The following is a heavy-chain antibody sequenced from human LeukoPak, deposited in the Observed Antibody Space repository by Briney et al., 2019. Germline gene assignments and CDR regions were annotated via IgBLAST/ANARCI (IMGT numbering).Heavy chain of an antibody. Sequence: GGSLRLSCAASGFIFSDYYMSWIRQAPGKGLEWVSYISSSGSSIYYADSVKGRFTISRDNAKDSLYLQMNSLRAEDTAVYYCAREDTAMVFDYWGQGTLVTVSS. V-gene: IGHV3-11*01. CDR3: AREDTAMVFDY. D-gene: IGHD5-18*01. CDR2: ISSSGSSI. J-gene: IGHJ4*02. CDR1: GFIFSDYY.